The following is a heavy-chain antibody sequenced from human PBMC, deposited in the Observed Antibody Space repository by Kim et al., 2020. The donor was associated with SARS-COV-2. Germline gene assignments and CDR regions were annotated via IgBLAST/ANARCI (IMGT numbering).Heavy chain of an antibody. CDR3: ARDRREAEVGMFDY. CDR2: IYYSGST. V-gene: IGHV4-31*03. CDR1: GGSISSGGYY. Sequence: SETLSLTCTVSGGSISSGGYYWSWIRQHPGKGLEWIGYIYYSGSTYYNPSLKSRVTISVDTSKNQFSLKLSSVTAADTAVYYCARDRREAEVGMFDYWGQGTLVTVSS. D-gene: IGHD2-21*01. J-gene: IGHJ4*02.